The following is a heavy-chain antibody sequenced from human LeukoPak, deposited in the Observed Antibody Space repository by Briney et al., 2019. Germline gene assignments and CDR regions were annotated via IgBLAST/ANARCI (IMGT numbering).Heavy chain of an antibody. CDR2: INSDGSGT. D-gene: IGHD3-22*01. J-gene: IGHJ3*02. CDR3: ASSGYSAPHEAFDI. Sequence: GGSLRLSCAASGFTFSSYWMHWVRQAPGKGLVWVSRINSDGSGTSYADFVKGRFTISRDNAKNTLYLQMNSLRAEDAAVYYCASSGYSAPHEAFDIWGQGTMVTVSS. CDR1: GFTFSSYW. V-gene: IGHV3-74*01.